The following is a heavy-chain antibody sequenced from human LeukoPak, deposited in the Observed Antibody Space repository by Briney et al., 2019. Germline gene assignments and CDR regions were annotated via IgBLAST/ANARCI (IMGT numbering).Heavy chain of an antibody. CDR3: ARGRLNLVRGATEFDY. CDR1: GGSISSTSYY. Sequence: PSETLSLTCTVSGGSISSTSYYWSWIRQPAGKGPEWIGRIYNSGSTNYKPSLKGRVTISVDTSKNQFSLKLRSVTAADTAVYYCARGRLNLVRGATEFDYWGQGTLVTVSS. J-gene: IGHJ4*02. V-gene: IGHV4-61*02. D-gene: IGHD3-10*01. CDR2: IYNSGST.